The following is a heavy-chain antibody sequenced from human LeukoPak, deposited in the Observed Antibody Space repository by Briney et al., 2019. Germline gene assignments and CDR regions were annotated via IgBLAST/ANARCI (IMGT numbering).Heavy chain of an antibody. V-gene: IGHV3-23*01. CDR2: VTDTGGNT. Sequence: GGSLRLCCAASGFTFSSYAMTWVRQAAVKGLEWLSVVTDTGGNTYHADSVKGRFTISRDNSKNTVYLEMNSLRVEDTAVYYCAKGTVRSCSGPSCYPLDSWGQGTLVTVSS. J-gene: IGHJ4*02. CDR3: AKGTVRSCSGPSCYPLDS. CDR1: GFTFSSYA. D-gene: IGHD2-15*01.